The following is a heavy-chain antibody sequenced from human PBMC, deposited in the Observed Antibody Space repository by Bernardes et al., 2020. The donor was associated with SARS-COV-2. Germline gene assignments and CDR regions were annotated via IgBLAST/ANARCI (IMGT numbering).Heavy chain of an antibody. CDR2: IKQDGSEK. CDR1: GFTFSSYW. Sequence: GGSLRLSRAASGFTFSSYWMSWVRQAPGKGLEWVANIKQDGSEKYYVDSVKGRFTISRDNAKNSLYLQMNSLRVEDTAVYYCASQGPPCTNGVCYLYYYYYYMDVWGKGTTVTVSS. CDR3: ASQGPPCTNGVCYLYYYYYYMDV. D-gene: IGHD2-8*01. V-gene: IGHV3-7*05. J-gene: IGHJ6*03.